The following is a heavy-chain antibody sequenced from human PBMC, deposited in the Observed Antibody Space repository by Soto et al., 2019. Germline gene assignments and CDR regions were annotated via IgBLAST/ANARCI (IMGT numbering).Heavy chain of an antibody. D-gene: IGHD3-3*01. CDR2: INHSGST. CDR1: GGSFSGYY. Sequence: PSETLSLTCAVYGGSFSGYYWSWIRQPPEKGLEWIGEINHSGSTNYNPSLKSRVTISVDTSKNQFSLKLSSVTAADTAVYYCARGRYYDFWSGYYYFDYWGQGTLVTVSS. V-gene: IGHV4-34*01. J-gene: IGHJ4*02. CDR3: ARGRYYDFWSGYYYFDY.